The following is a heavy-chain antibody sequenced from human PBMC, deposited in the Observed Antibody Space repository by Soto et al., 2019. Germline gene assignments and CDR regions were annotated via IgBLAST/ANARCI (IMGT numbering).Heavy chain of an antibody. CDR1: GFTFTNYA. Sequence: GGSLRLSCAASGFTFTNYAMSWVRQAPGKGLEWVSAISGSGGSTYYADSVKGRFTISRDNSKNTLYLQMNSLRAEDTAVYYCAKVLRFLEWPKRAYGMDVWGQGTTVTVSS. V-gene: IGHV3-23*01. D-gene: IGHD3-3*01. CDR2: ISGSGGST. CDR3: AKVLRFLEWPKRAYGMDV. J-gene: IGHJ6*02.